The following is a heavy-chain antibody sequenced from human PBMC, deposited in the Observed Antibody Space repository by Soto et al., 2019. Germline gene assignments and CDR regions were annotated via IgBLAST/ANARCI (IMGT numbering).Heavy chain of an antibody. D-gene: IGHD3-22*01. J-gene: IGHJ6*02. V-gene: IGHV3-30*18. CDR1: GFTFSSYG. Sequence: QVQLVESGGGVVQPGRSLRLSCAASGFTFSSYGMHWVRQAPGKGLEWVAVISYDGSNKYYADSVKGRFTISRDNSKNTLDLQMNSLRAEDTAVYYCAKERVVVKNYGMDVWGQGTTVTVSS. CDR2: ISYDGSNK. CDR3: AKERVVVKNYGMDV.